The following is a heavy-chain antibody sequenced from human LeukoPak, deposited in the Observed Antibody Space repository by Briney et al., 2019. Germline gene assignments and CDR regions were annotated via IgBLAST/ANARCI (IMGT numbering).Heavy chain of an antibody. J-gene: IGHJ5*02. Sequence: SETLSLTCTVSGGSISSFYWSWIRQPPGEGLEWIGYIYYSGSTNYNPSLKSRVTISVDTSKNQFSLKLSSVTAAVTAVYYCARHGTSGTNLNWFDPWGQGTLVTVSS. CDR1: GGSISSFY. V-gene: IGHV4-59*01. CDR3: ARHGTSGTNLNWFDP. CDR2: IYYSGST. D-gene: IGHD1-1*01.